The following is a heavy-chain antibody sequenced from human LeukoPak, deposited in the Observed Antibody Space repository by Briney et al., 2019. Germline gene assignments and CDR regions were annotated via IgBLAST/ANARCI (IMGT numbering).Heavy chain of an antibody. V-gene: IGHV6-1*01. CDR1: GDSVSSNSAA. CDR3: ARGAYMDYYYMDV. D-gene: IGHD4-11*01. CDR2: TYYRSMWYN. Sequence: SQTLSLTCAISGDSVSSNSAAWNWIRQSPSTGLEWLGRTYYRSMWYNDYAVSVKSRITINPDTSKNQFSLQLNSVAPEDTAVYSCARGAYMDYYYMDVWGKGTTVTVSS. J-gene: IGHJ6*03.